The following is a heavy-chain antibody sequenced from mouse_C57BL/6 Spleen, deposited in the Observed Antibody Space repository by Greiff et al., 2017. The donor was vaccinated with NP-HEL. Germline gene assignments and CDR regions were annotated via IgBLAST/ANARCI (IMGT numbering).Heavy chain of an antibody. V-gene: IGHV5-17*01. Sequence: EVKLMESGGGLVKPGGSLKLSCAASGFTFSDYGMHWVRQAPEKGLEWVAYISSGSSTIYYADTVKGRFTISRDNAKNTLFLQRTSLRSEDTAMYYCARRDDYDDAMDYWGQGTSVTVSS. D-gene: IGHD2-4*01. J-gene: IGHJ4*01. CDR2: ISSGSSTI. CDR3: ARRDDYDDAMDY. CDR1: GFTFSDYG.